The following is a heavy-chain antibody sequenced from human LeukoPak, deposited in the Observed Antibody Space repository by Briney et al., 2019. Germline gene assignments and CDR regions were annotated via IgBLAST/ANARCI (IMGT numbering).Heavy chain of an antibody. CDR1: GFTFSSYG. V-gene: IGHV3-30*02. Sequence: GGSLRLSCAASGFTFSSYGMHWVRQAPGKGLEWVAFIRYDGSDKFYADSVKGRFTFSRDNSKNTLYLQMNSLRAEDTALYYCAKGYDYLLDYWGQGTLVTVSS. J-gene: IGHJ4*02. D-gene: IGHD3-16*01. CDR2: IRYDGSDK. CDR3: AKGYDYLLDY.